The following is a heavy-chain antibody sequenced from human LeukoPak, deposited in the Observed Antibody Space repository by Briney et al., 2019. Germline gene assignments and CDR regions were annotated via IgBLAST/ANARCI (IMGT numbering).Heavy chain of an antibody. Sequence: ASVKVSCKASGGTFSSYAISWVRQAPGQGLEWMGGIIPIFGTANYAQKFQGRVTITADESTGTAYMELSSLRSEDTAVYYCARRAYCSGGSCYPLVLYYYYGMDVWGQGTTVTVSS. J-gene: IGHJ6*02. CDR2: IIPIFGTA. D-gene: IGHD2-15*01. CDR3: ARRAYCSGGSCYPLVLYYYYGMDV. V-gene: IGHV1-69*13. CDR1: GGTFSSYA.